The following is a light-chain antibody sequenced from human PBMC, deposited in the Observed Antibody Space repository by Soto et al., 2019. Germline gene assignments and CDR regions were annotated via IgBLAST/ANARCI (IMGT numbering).Light chain of an antibody. V-gene: IGLV2-14*01. CDR1: SSDVGANKY. J-gene: IGLJ1*01. Sequence: QSVLTQPASVSGSPGQSITISCTGTSSDVGANKYVSWYQQHPGKAPKLIISEVNYRPSGVSNRYSGSKSGNTASLIISGLQAEDEADYYCSSHGSSKIFGTGTKLTVL. CDR2: EVN. CDR3: SSHGSSKI.